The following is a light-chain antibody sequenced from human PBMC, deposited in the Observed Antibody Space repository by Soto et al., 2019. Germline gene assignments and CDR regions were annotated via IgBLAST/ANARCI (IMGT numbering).Light chain of an antibody. V-gene: IGKV1-12*01. J-gene: IGKJ1*01. Sequence: DIQMTQSPSSVSASVGDGVTITCRASQGIGTWLAWYQQKPGKAPKLLIYVASNLQSGVPSRFSGSGSGTEFTLTISSLQPEDVANYYCQQADSFPWTFGQGTKVEIK. CDR3: QQADSFPWT. CDR2: VAS. CDR1: QGIGTW.